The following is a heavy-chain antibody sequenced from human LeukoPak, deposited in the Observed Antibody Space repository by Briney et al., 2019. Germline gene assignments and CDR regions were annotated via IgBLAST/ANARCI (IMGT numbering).Heavy chain of an antibody. J-gene: IGHJ4*02. V-gene: IGHV1-2*02. Sequence: ASVKVSCKASGYTFTGYYMHWVRQAPGQGLEWMGWINPNSGGTNYAQKFQGRVTMTRDTSISTAYMELSRLRSEDTAMYFCATLPNFETGLDSWGQGTLVTVSS. CDR2: INPNSGGT. D-gene: IGHD1-1*01. CDR3: ATLPNFETGLDS. CDR1: GYTFTGYY.